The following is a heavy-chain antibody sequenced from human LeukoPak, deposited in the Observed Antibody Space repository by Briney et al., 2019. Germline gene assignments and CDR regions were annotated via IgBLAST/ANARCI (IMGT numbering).Heavy chain of an antibody. CDR3: TTGRRYQLYDY. J-gene: IGHJ4*02. Sequence: GASVKVSCKVFGNTLTELSMHWVGQAPGKGLESMGGFAPEDGETIYAQQFQGRLTMTEDTSTDTAYMELSRLTSEDTAVYYCTTGRRYQLYDYWGQGTLVTVSS. V-gene: IGHV1-24*01. D-gene: IGHD1-1*01. CDR2: FAPEDGET. CDR1: GNTLTELS.